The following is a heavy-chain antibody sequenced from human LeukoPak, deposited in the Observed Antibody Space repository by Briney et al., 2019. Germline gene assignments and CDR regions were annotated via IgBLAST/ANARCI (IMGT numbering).Heavy chain of an antibody. D-gene: IGHD6-13*01. CDR3: ARGQSRVAAAGTGWFDP. CDR2: INHSGST. Sequence: SETLSLTCTVSGGSISPYYWSWIRQPPGKGLEWIGEINHSGSTNYNPSLKSRVTISVDTSKNQFSLKLSSVTAADTAVYYCARGQSRVAAAGTGWFDPWGQGTLVTVSS. V-gene: IGHV4-34*01. J-gene: IGHJ5*02. CDR1: GGSISPYY.